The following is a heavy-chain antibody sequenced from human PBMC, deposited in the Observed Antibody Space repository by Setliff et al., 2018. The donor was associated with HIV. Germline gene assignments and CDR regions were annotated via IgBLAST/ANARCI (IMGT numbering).Heavy chain of an antibody. V-gene: IGHV1-3*01. CDR2: INAYNLNT. CDR3: ARAHYHDSSGYQGFDY. Sequence: ASVKVSCKASGYTFTSYAMHWVRQAPGQRLEWMGWINAYNLNTNYAQKFQGRVTMTTDTSASTGYMELRSLRSDDTAVYYCARAHYHDSSGYQGFDYWGQGTLVTVSS. J-gene: IGHJ4*02. D-gene: IGHD3-22*01. CDR1: GYTFTSYA.